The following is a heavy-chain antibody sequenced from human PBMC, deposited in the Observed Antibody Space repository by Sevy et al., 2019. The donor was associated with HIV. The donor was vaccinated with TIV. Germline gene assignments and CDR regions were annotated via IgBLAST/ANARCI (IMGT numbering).Heavy chain of an antibody. V-gene: IGHV3-48*03. Sequence: GGSLRLSCAASGFTFSNYEMNWVRQAPGKGLEWVSYISSSDSTIYYADSVRGRFIISRDKAKNSLYLQMNSLRAEDTAVYYCARDRVGATGLGYFQHWGQGTLVTVSS. J-gene: IGHJ1*01. CDR2: ISSSDSTI. CDR3: ARDRVGATGLGYFQH. D-gene: IGHD1-26*01. CDR1: GFTFSNYE.